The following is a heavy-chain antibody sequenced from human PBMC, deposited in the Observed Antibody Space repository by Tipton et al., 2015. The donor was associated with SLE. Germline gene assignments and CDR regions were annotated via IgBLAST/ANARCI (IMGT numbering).Heavy chain of an antibody. V-gene: IGHV4-59*12. J-gene: IGHJ4*02. CDR3: ARDPGTGGNFDY. CDR1: GGSISTYY. CDR2: ISYRGGT. Sequence: TLSLTCTVSGGSISTYYWSWIRQPPGKGLEWIGSISYRGGTSYNPSLNRRVTISVDTSKNQVSLRLTSVIAADTAVYYCARDPGTGGNFDYWGQGVLITVSS. D-gene: IGHD1-14*01.